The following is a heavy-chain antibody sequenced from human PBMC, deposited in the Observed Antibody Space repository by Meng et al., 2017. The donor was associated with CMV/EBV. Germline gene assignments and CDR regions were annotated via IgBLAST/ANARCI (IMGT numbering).Heavy chain of an antibody. CDR3: ARAEGGDYFDY. Sequence: GESLKISCAASGFTFSSHWMSWVRQAPGKGLEWVANIKQDGSEKYYVDSVKGRFTISRDNAKNSLYLQMNSLRAEDTAVYYCARAEGGDYFDYWGQGTLVTVSS. V-gene: IGHV3-7*01. CDR1: GFTFSSHW. J-gene: IGHJ4*02. D-gene: IGHD1-14*01. CDR2: IKQDGSEK.